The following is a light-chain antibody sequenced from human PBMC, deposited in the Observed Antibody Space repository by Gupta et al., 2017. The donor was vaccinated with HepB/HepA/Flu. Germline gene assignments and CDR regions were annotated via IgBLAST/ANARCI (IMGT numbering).Light chain of an antibody. CDR3: QQEGNSPFT. CDR1: QSVGANF. J-gene: IGKJ3*01. Sequence: ENVLTQSPGTLSLSPGERASLSCRASQSVGANFVAWYQQKPGQAPRLLIYAASNRATGVPERFSGSGSGTEFTLTISKLESEDFAVYYCQQEGNSPFTFGHGTKVDIK. V-gene: IGKV3-20*01. CDR2: AAS.